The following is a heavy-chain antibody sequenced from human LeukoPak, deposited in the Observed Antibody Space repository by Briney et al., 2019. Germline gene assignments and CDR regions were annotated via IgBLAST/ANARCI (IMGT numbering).Heavy chain of an antibody. Sequence: ASVKVSCKASGYTFTSYGISWVRQAPGQGLEWMGWISAYNGNTNYAQKLQGRVTMTTDTSTSTAYMELRSLRSDDTAVYYCASISSTVTEVDPWGQGTLVTVSS. CDR2: ISAYNGNT. J-gene: IGHJ5*02. CDR3: ASISSTVTEVDP. V-gene: IGHV1-18*01. D-gene: IGHD4-11*01. CDR1: GYTFTSYG.